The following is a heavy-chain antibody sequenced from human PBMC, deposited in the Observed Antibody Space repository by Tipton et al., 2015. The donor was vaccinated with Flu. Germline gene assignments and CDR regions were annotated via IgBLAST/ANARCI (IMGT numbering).Heavy chain of an antibody. CDR3: ARDLTGDYDFWSGHGGFDP. J-gene: IGHJ5*02. D-gene: IGHD3-3*01. CDR1: GYSIASDFY. Sequence: TLSLTCSVSGYSIASDFYWNWIRQPPGKGLEWIGYIYNSEYTKYNPSLTSRVTISVDTSKKQFSLQLSSVTAADTAVYYCARDLTGDYDFWSGHGGFDPWGQGTLVTVSS. V-gene: IGHV4-59*01. CDR2: IYNSEYT.